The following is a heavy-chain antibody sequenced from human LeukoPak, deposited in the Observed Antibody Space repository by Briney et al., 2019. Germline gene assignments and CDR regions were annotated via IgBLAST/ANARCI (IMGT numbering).Heavy chain of an antibody. CDR3: AKESVGATDY. V-gene: IGHV3-9*03. J-gene: IGHJ4*02. CDR1: GFTFDDYA. D-gene: IGHD1-26*01. Sequence: GRSLRLSCAASGFTFDDYAMHWVRQAPGKGLEWVSGISWNSGSIGYADSVKGRFTISRDNAKNSLYLQMNSLRAEDMALYYCAKESVGATDYWGQGTLVTVSS. CDR2: ISWNSGSI.